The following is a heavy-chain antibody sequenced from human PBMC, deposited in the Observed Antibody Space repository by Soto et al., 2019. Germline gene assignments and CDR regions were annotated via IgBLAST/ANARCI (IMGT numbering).Heavy chain of an antibody. Sequence: SETLSLTCTVSGGSISSGNYYWSWIRQPPGKGLEWIGFISYSGSAYYNPSLKRRVTISVDTSKNQFSLNLSFVTATDTAVYYCATMGTPATGLYYFDYWGQGTLVTVSS. V-gene: IGHV4-30-4*01. D-gene: IGHD2-15*01. CDR2: ISYSGSA. J-gene: IGHJ4*02. CDR3: ATMGTPATGLYYFDY. CDR1: GGSISSGNYY.